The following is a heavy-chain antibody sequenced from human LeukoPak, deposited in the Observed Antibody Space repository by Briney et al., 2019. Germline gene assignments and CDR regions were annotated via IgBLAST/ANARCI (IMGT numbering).Heavy chain of an antibody. D-gene: IGHD4-17*01. V-gene: IGHV1-46*01. CDR3: ARVHTVTHATASYYYMDV. J-gene: IGHJ6*03. CDR1: GYTFTSYY. Sequence: ASVKVSCKASGYTFTSYYMHWVRQAPGQGLEWMGIINPSGGSTSYAQKFQGRVTMTRDTSTSTVYMELSSLRSEDTAVYYCARVHTVTHATASYYYMDVWGKGTTVTISS. CDR2: INPSGGST.